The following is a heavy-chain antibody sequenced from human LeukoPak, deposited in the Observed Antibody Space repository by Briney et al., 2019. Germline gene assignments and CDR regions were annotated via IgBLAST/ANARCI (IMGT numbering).Heavy chain of an antibody. CDR2: ISFGGKKE. CDR1: GFRLIKYA. CDR3: ARASMATINYFYFYMDA. D-gene: IGHD5-24*01. Sequence: PWGSLTLSCEASGFRLIKYAMHWVRQAPGRGLEWVAVISFGGKKEFYADSVKGRFTISRDNSKNALFLQMNSLQTDDTAIYYCARASMATINYFYFYMDAWGKGTTVTVSS. J-gene: IGHJ6*03. V-gene: IGHV3-30*04.